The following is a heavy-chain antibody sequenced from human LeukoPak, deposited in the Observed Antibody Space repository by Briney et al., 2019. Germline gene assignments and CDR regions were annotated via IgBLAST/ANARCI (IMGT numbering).Heavy chain of an antibody. Sequence: SQTLSLTCTVSGGSISSGDYYWSWIRQPPGKGLEWIGYIYYSGSTYYNPSLKSRVTISVDTSKNQFSLKLSSVTAADTAVYYCARLSLKVGATRDYWGQGTLVTVSS. CDR1: GGSISSGDYY. V-gene: IGHV4-30-4*08. CDR2: IYYSGST. D-gene: IGHD1-26*01. J-gene: IGHJ4*02. CDR3: ARLSLKVGATRDY.